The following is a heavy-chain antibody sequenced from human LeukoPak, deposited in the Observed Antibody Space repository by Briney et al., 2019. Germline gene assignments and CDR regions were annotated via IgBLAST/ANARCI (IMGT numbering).Heavy chain of an antibody. J-gene: IGHJ3*02. CDR3: ARAVGYGAGSYGFDI. Sequence: GGSLRLSCAASGFTLSSKVMHWVRQAPGTGLVWVSRIIRDGTGTDYADSVKGRFTISRDIATNTLSLQMNSLRAEDTAVYYCARAVGYGAGSYGFDIWGPGTTVTVSS. D-gene: IGHD3-10*01. CDR1: GFTLSSKV. CDR2: IIRDGTGT. V-gene: IGHV3-74*01.